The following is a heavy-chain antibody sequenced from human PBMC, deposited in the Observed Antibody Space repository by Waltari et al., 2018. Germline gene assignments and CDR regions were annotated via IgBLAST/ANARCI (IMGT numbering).Heavy chain of an antibody. CDR3: ARALWRVGTRGDFFDI. CDR2: VQSSGSP. Sequence: QVQLRASGPGLVKSSETLSLTCSVSGYSLGTTYWSWIRQSPGKGLEWIGYVQSSGSPDYNPSFRGRVTMSADASKNQFSLTLKSLTAADTATYFCARALWRVGTRGDFFDIWGRGTTVTVS. D-gene: IGHD1-7*01. V-gene: IGHV4-59*01. CDR1: GYSLGTTY. J-gene: IGHJ3*02.